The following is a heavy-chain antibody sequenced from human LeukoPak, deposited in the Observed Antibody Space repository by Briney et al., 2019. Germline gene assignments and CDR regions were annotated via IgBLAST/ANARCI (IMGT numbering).Heavy chain of an antibody. V-gene: IGHV4-39*01. CDR2: IYYSGST. J-gene: IGHJ3*02. D-gene: IGHD3-3*01. CDR1: GGSISSSGYY. Sequence: SETLSLTCTVSGGSISSSGYYWGWIRQPPGKGLEWIGSIYYSGSTYCNPSLKSRVTISVDTSKNQFSLKPSSVTAADTAVYYCARHDAIFGVVIIPGAFDIWGQGTMVTVSS. CDR3: ARHDAIFGVVIIPGAFDI.